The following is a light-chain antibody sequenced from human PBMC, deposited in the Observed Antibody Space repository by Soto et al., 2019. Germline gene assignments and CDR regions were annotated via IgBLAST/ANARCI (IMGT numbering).Light chain of an antibody. CDR2: LNSDGSH. J-gene: IGLJ2*01. V-gene: IGLV4-69*01. CDR1: SGNTTYA. CDR3: QTWGTGIV. Sequence: QPVLTQSPSASASLGASVNLTCTLSSGNTTYAIAWYQQQPKKGPRYLIKLNSDGSHTKGDGIPDRFSGSSSGAERYLSISSLQSEDEADYYCQTWGTGIVFGGGTKVTVL.